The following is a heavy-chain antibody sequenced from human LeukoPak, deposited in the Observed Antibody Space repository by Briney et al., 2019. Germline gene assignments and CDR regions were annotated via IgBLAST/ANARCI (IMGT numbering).Heavy chain of an antibody. D-gene: IGHD3/OR15-3a*01. CDR3: ARQYGLDFDY. Sequence: SETLSLTCTVSGGSISSSSYYWGWIRQPPGKGLEWIGSIYYSGSTYYNPSLKSRVTISVDTSKNQSSLKLSSVTAADTAVYYCARQYGLDFDYWGQGTLVTVSS. CDR1: GGSISSSSYY. V-gene: IGHV4-39*01. J-gene: IGHJ4*02. CDR2: IYYSGST.